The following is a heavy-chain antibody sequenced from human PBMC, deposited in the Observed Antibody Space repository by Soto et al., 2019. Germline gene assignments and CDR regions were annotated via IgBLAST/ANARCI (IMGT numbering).Heavy chain of an antibody. Sequence: SETLSLTCTVSGGSISTYYWSWIRQSPGKGLEWIGHLYYTGSTHYNPSLKSRVTVSVDTSKNQLSLNLISVTPADTAVYYCAGVAVSGATRYRFDHLGQGTLVTVSS. CDR1: GGSISTYY. CDR3: AGVAVSGATRYRFDH. J-gene: IGHJ4*02. D-gene: IGHD2-2*01. CDR2: LYYTGST. V-gene: IGHV4-59*01.